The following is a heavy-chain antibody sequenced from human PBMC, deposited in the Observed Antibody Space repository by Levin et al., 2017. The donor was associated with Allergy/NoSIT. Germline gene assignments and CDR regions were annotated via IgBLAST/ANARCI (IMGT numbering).Heavy chain of an antibody. Sequence: GESLKISCAASGFIFRSHAMSWVRQAPGKGPEWVSGISSSGDGTYYAGSVKGRFTVSRDNFKNMMYLQMNSLRAEDLAVYYCAKGAPAIAARPDWYFDLWGRGSLVTVSS. D-gene: IGHD6-6*01. J-gene: IGHJ2*01. CDR1: GFIFRSHA. CDR2: ISSSGDGT. CDR3: AKGAPAIAARPDWYFDL. V-gene: IGHV3-23*01.